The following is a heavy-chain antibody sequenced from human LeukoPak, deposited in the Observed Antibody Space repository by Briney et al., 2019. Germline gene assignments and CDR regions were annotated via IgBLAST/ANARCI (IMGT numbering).Heavy chain of an antibody. CDR3: TRAVFEVVVTGGNAFDI. Sequence: AGRSLRLSCTASGFTFGDYPMSWFRQAPGKGLEWVGFIRNKAYGETTEYAASVRGRFTISRDDSKNIAYLQMNSLKTEDTAVYYCTRAVFEVVVTGGNAFDIWGQGTMVTVSS. J-gene: IGHJ3*02. V-gene: IGHV3-49*03. D-gene: IGHD2-21*02. CDR1: GFTFGDYP. CDR2: IRNKAYGETT.